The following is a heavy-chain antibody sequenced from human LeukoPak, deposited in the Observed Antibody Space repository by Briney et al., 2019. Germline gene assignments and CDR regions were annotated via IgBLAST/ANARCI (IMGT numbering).Heavy chain of an antibody. CDR1: GFTFSSYE. Sequence: PGGSLSLSCAASGFTFSSYEMNWVRQAPGKGLEWVSYISSRGSTIYYADSVKGRFTISRDNAKNSLYLQMNSLRAEDTAVYYCARERWSGYYYYGMDVWGQGTTVTVSS. CDR2: ISSRGSTI. V-gene: IGHV3-48*03. CDR3: ARERWSGYYYYGMDV. J-gene: IGHJ6*02. D-gene: IGHD2-15*01.